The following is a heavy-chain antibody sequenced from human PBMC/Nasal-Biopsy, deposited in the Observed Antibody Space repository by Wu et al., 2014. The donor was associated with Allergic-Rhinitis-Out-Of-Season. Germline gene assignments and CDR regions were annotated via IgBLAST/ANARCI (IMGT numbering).Heavy chain of an antibody. D-gene: IGHD3-3*01. CDR1: GFILSDDY. Sequence: LRLSCAASGFILSDDYMDWVRQAPGKGLEWVSSISGRGSGTYYADSVKGRFTISRDNSKNTLSLQMDSLRVEDTALYFCARELSWSGRDLWGQGTPVTVSS. CDR2: ISGRGSGT. CDR3: ARELSWSGRDL. J-gene: IGHJ4*02. V-gene: IGHV3-23*01.